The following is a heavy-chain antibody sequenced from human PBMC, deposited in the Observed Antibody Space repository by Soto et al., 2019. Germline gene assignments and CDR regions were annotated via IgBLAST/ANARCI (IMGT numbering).Heavy chain of an antibody. D-gene: IGHD2-15*01. CDR3: AKLECSGGSCYSGRLVDYFYYYMDV. Sequence: EVQLLESGGGLVQPGGSLRLSCAASGFTFDTYAMSWVRQAPGKGLEWVSAISGSGAKTYYADSVKGRFTISRDNSKNTLYLQMNSLRAEDTAAYHCAKLECSGGSCYSGRLVDYFYYYMDVWGKGTTVTVSS. V-gene: IGHV3-23*01. CDR1: GFTFDTYA. CDR2: ISGSGAKT. J-gene: IGHJ6*03.